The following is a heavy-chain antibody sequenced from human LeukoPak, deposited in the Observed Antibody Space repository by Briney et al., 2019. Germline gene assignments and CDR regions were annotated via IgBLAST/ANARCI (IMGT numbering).Heavy chain of an antibody. D-gene: IGHD3-3*01. Sequence: GASVKVSCKASGYTFTGYYMHWVRQAPGQGLEWMGWINPNSGGTNYAQKFQGRVTMTRDTSISTAYMELSRLRSDDTAVYYCARDHDFWSGYPNWFDPWGQGTLVTVSS. CDR1: GYTFTGYY. CDR2: INPNSGGT. J-gene: IGHJ5*02. V-gene: IGHV1-2*02. CDR3: ARDHDFWSGYPNWFDP.